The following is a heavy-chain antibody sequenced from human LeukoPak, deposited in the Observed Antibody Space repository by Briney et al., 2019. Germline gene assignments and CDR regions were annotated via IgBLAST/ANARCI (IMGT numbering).Heavy chain of an antibody. J-gene: IGHJ3*02. CDR1: GFTFSDSG. D-gene: IGHD6-19*01. V-gene: IGHV3-30*18. CDR3: AKDRYSSGWGAAFDI. Sequence: GTSLRLSCAASGFTFSDSGMHWVRQAPGKGLEWAALISYDGSNKYYADSVKGRFTISRSNSKNTLYLQMNSLRAEDTAVYYCAKDRYSSGWGAAFDILGQGTMVTVSS. CDR2: ISYDGSNK.